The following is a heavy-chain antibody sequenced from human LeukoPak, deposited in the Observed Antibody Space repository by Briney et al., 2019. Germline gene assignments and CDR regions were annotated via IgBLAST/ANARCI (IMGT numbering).Heavy chain of an antibody. V-gene: IGHV3-74*01. Sequence: GGAPRLSCGASGFTYGSYWMHWVRQAPGEGLVWVSGINSDGGTTTYADSVKGRFTISRDNSKNTLYLQMNSLRAEDTAVYYCAKEGITMVRGVIGYYYYYMDVWGKGTTVTVSS. CDR3: AKEGITMVRGVIGYYYYYMDV. J-gene: IGHJ6*03. D-gene: IGHD3-10*01. CDR1: GFTYGSYW. CDR2: INSDGGTT.